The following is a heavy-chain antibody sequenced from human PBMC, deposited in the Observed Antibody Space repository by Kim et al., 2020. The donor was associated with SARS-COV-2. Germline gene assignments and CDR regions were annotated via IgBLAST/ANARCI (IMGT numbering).Heavy chain of an antibody. V-gene: IGHV3-33*01. CDR3: ARDLLVGATSYGMDV. D-gene: IGHD1-26*01. CDR1: GFTFSSYG. Sequence: GGSLRLSCAASGFTFSSYGMHWVRQAPGKGLEWVAVIWYDGSKKYYADSVKGRFTISRDNSKNTLYLQMNSLRAEDTAVYYCARDLLVGATSYGMDVWGQGPTVTVSS. J-gene: IGHJ6*02. CDR2: IWYDGSKK.